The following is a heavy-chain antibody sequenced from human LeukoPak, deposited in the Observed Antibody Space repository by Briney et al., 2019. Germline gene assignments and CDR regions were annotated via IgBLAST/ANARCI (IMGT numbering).Heavy chain of an antibody. J-gene: IGHJ4*02. Sequence: GGSLRLSCAASGSSVSSNYMSWVRQAPGKGLEWVSVIYSGGSTYYADSVEGRFTISRDTSRNTLYLQMNSLRAEDTAVYYCAGARGAVAGDFDCWGQGTLVTVSS. D-gene: IGHD6-19*01. CDR3: AGARGAVAGDFDC. CDR1: GSSVSSNY. V-gene: IGHV3-66*01. CDR2: IYSGGST.